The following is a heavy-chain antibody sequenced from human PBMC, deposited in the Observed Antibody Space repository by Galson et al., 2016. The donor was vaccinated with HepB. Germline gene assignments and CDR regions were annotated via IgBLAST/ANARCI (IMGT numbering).Heavy chain of an antibody. CDR2: IYYSGGT. D-gene: IGHD2-8*02. CDR1: GNSINSSSHY. J-gene: IGHJ3*02. V-gene: IGHV4-39*01. Sequence: SETLSLTCSVSGNSINSSSHYWGWIRQPPGKGLEWIGIIYYSGGTQYNPSFKSRVIISVDTSKNQFSMKLTSVSAADMAVYYCARWVVLVVDAFDIWGQGTMVTVSS. CDR3: ARWVVLVVDAFDI.